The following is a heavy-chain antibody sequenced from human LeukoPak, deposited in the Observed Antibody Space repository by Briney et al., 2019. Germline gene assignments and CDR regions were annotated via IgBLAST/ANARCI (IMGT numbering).Heavy chain of an antibody. CDR1: GYTFTGYY. D-gene: IGHD3-3*01. V-gene: IGHV1-2*02. CDR3: ARDREGFLEWLFDY. Sequence: ASVKVSCKASGYTFTGYYMHWVRQAPGQGLEWMGGINPNSGGTNYAQKFQGRVTMTRDTSISTAYMELSRLRSDDTAVYYCARDREGFLEWLFDYWGQGTLVTVSS. J-gene: IGHJ4*02. CDR2: INPNSGGT.